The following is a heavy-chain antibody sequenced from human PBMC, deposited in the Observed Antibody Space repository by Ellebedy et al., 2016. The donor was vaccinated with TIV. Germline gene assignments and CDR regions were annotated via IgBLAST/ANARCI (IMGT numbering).Heavy chain of an antibody. CDR3: AKESLTTILSTVDS. V-gene: IGHV3-23*01. CDR1: GFTFSSFA. D-gene: IGHD5-24*01. CDR2: ISGSGRNT. J-gene: IGHJ4*02. Sequence: PGGSLRLSCVASGFTFSSFAMSWVRQTPGKGPECVSGISGSGRNTYYADAVRGRFTVSRDNSKNTIFLQMSSLRAEDTAVYYCAKESLTTILSTVDSWGQGTLVTVSS.